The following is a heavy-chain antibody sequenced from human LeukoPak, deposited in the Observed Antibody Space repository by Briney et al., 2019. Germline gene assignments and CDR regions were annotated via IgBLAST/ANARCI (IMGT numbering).Heavy chain of an antibody. J-gene: IGHJ3*02. CDR1: GGSISSYY. Sequence: SETLSLTCTVSGGSISSYYWSWIRQPPGKGLEWIGYIYYSVSTNYNPSLKSRVTISVDTSKNQFSLKLSSVTAADTAVYYCAQYMVNDAFDIWGQGTMVTVSS. V-gene: IGHV4-59*08. D-gene: IGHD3-10*01. CDR2: IYYSVST. CDR3: AQYMVNDAFDI.